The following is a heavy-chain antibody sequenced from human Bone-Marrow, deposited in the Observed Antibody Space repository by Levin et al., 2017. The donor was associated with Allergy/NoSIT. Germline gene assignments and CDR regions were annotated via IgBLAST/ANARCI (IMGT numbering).Heavy chain of an antibody. CDR1: GYTFSDYY. D-gene: IGHD6-13*01. CDR3: ARGGASSNDY. CDR2: IDPTRGAT. V-gene: IGHV1-2*02. Sequence: GESLKISCSVSGYTFSDYYIHWIRQTPGQGLEWIGWIDPTRGATQFSEKFHARGVLTRDSSISTAYMELGKLRSDDTALYYCARGGASSNDYWGQGTLVTVSS. J-gene: IGHJ4*02.